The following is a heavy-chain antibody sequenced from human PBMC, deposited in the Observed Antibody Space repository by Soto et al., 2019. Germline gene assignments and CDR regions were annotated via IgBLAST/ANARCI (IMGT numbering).Heavy chain of an antibody. CDR3: ARDLFFYYGSVEDAFDI. D-gene: IGHD3-10*01. Sequence: QVQLVQSGAEVKKPGSSVKVSCKASGGTFSSYAISWVRQAPGQGLEWMGGIIPIFGTANYAQKFQGRVTITADESTSTAYMELSSLRSEDTAVYYCARDLFFYYGSVEDAFDIWGQGTMVTVSS. CDR2: IIPIFGTA. J-gene: IGHJ3*02. CDR1: GGTFSSYA. V-gene: IGHV1-69*01.